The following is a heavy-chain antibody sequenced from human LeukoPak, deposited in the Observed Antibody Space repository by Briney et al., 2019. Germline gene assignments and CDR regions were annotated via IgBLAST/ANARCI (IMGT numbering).Heavy chain of an antibody. J-gene: IGHJ6*03. Sequence: SVKVSCKASGGTFSSYAIRWVRQAPGQGLEWMGGIIPIFGTANNAQKFQGRVTITTDESTSTAYMELSSLRSEDTAVYYCTRDSSLFNNNYYYYYMDVWGKGTTVTVSS. CDR3: TRDSSLFNNNYYYYYMDV. V-gene: IGHV1-69*05. CDR1: GGTFSSYA. D-gene: IGHD1/OR15-1a*01. CDR2: IIPIFGTA.